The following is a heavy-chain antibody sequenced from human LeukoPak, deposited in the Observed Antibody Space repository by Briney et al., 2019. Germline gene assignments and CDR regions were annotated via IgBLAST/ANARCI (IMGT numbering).Heavy chain of an antibody. D-gene: IGHD3-22*01. CDR3: ARGVGYYDSSGYSDFDY. J-gene: IGHJ4*02. Sequence: GGSLRLSCAASGFTVSSNYMSWVRQAPGKGLEWVSVIYSGGTPYYADSVKGRFTISRDNAKNSLYLQMNSLRAEDTAVYYCARGVGYYDSSGYSDFDYWGQGTLVTVSS. CDR1: GFTVSSNY. V-gene: IGHV3-53*01. CDR2: IYSGGTP.